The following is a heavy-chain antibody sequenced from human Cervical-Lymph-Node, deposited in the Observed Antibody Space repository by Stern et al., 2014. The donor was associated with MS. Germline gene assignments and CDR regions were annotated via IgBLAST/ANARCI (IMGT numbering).Heavy chain of an antibody. D-gene: IGHD2-2*01. CDR1: GGTFNNFA. CDR3: GRVNIVVVPATAPNYYYYGMDV. Sequence: VQLVQSGAEVKKPGSSVKVSCKASGGTFNNFAISWVRQAPGQGLEWMGGSTPVFATTDYAQKFQGRVTIAADESTGTAYMELNGLRADDTAVYYCGRVNIVVVPATAPNYYYYGMDVWGQGTTVTVSS. CDR2: STPVFATT. J-gene: IGHJ6*02. V-gene: IGHV1-69*01.